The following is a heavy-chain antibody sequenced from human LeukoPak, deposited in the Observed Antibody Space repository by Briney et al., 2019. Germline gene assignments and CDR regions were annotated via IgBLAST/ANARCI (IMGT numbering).Heavy chain of an antibody. D-gene: IGHD2-15*01. J-gene: IGHJ6*02. Sequence: GGSLRLSCAASGFTFSSHEMNWVRQPPGKGLEWVSYISSGGSTIYYADSVKGRFTVSRDNAKNSLYLQMNSLRAEDTAVYYCARDCSGGSCYSRGYYYGMDVWGQGTTVTVSS. CDR2: ISSGGSTI. CDR3: ARDCSGGSCYSRGYYYGMDV. V-gene: IGHV3-48*03. CDR1: GFTFSSHE.